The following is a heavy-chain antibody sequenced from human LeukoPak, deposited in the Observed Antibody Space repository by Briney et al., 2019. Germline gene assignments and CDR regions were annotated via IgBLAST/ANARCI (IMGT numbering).Heavy chain of an antibody. CDR3: AREGNYYDSSGPLGFDP. CDR1: GGSSSGYY. D-gene: IGHD3-22*01. V-gene: IGHV4-34*01. J-gene: IGHJ5*02. Sequence: SETLSLTCAVYGGSSSGYYWSWIRQPPGKGLEWIGEINHSGSTNYNPSLKSRVTISVDTSKNQFSLKLSSVTAADTAVYYCAREGNYYDSSGPLGFDPWGQGTLVTVSS. CDR2: INHSGST.